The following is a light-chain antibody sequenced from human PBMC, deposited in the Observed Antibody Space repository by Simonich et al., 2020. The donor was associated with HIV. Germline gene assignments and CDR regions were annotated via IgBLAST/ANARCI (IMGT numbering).Light chain of an antibody. V-gene: IGLV6-57*03. Sequence: NFMLTQPHSVSESPGKTVTISCTRSSGSIASNYVQWYQQRPGSAPTTVIYEANQRPSVVPDRFSGSIDSSSNSASLTISGLKTEDEADYYCQSYDSSWVFGGGTKLTVL. CDR3: QSYDSSWV. CDR1: SGSIASNY. CDR2: EAN. J-gene: IGLJ3*02.